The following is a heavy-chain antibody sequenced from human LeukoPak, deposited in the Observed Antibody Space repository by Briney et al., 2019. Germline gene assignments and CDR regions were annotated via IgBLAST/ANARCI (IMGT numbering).Heavy chain of an antibody. J-gene: IGHJ6*02. CDR3: TKDLTPGGADV. D-gene: IGHD3-10*01. CDR2: IMWRSGST. Sequence: GRSLRLSCAVSGFTSDDHAMHWVRQASGKGLEWVAGIMWRSGSTGYGVTVKGRFTISRDNAKKSLYLQMNGLRVEDTAFYYCTKDLTPGGADVWGQGTTVTVSS. CDR1: GFTSDDHA. V-gene: IGHV3-9*02.